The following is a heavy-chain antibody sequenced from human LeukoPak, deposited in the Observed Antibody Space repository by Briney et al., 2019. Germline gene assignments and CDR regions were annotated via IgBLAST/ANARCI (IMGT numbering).Heavy chain of an antibody. CDR1: GYTFTGYY. J-gene: IGHJ4*02. CDR3: ARVHLTGDQNY. V-gene: IGHV1-2*02. Sequence: EASVKVSCKASGYTFTGYYMHWVRQAPGQGLEWMGWINPNSGGTNYAQKFQGRVTMTRDTSTSTAYMELSRLRSDDTAVYYCARVHLTGDQNYWGQGTLVTVSS. CDR2: INPNSGGT. D-gene: IGHD7-27*01.